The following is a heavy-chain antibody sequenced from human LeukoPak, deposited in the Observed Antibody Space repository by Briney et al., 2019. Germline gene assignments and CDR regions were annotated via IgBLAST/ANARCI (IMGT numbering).Heavy chain of an antibody. CDR2: IYYSGST. D-gene: IGHD3-22*01. CDR3: ATQGDYYDSSGYFFS. Sequence: PSETLSLTCTVSGGSISITNYYWGWIRQPPGKGLEWVGTIYYSGSTYYSPSLKSRVTISVDTSKNQFSLELSSVTAADTAVYYCATQGDYYDSSGYFFSWGQGTLVTVSS. CDR1: GGSISITNYY. V-gene: IGHV4-39*01. J-gene: IGHJ5*02.